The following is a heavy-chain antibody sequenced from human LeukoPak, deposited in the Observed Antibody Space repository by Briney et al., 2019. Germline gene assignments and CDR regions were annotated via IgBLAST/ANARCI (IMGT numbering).Heavy chain of an antibody. D-gene: IGHD3-10*01. CDR3: ARAGAYGSENYLIDY. Sequence: ASVKVSCKASGYTFTNYYMHWVRQAPGQGLEWMGIINPSGGSTSYAQKFQGRVTMTRDTSTSTVYMELSSLRSEDTAMYYCARAGAYGSENYLIDYWGQGTLVTVSS. J-gene: IGHJ4*02. V-gene: IGHV1-46*01. CDR1: GYTFTNYY. CDR2: INPSGGST.